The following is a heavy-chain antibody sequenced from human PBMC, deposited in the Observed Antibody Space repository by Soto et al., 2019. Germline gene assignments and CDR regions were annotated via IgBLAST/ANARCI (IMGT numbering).Heavy chain of an antibody. CDR1: GFTFSSYA. CDR3: ARELLAAAGSDGDYYYGMDV. V-gene: IGHV3-30-3*01. J-gene: IGHJ6*02. Sequence: GGSLRLSCAASGFTFSSYAMHWVRQAPGKGLEWVAVISYDGSNKYYADSVKGRFTISRDNSKNTLYLQMNSLRAEDTAVYYCARELLAAAGSDGDYYYGMDVWGQGTTVTVSS. CDR2: ISYDGSNK. D-gene: IGHD6-13*01.